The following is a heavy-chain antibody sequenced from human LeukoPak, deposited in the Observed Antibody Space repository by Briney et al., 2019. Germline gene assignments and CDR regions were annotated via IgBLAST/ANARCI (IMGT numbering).Heavy chain of an antibody. D-gene: IGHD3-10*01. Sequence: SETLSLTCTVSGGSISSSSYYWGWIRQPPGKGLEWIGSIYYSGSTSYNPSLKSRVAISADTSKNQFSLKLSSVTAADTAVYYCTRHNYYGSGRNFDFWGQGTLVTVSS. CDR2: IYYSGST. V-gene: IGHV4-39*01. CDR3: TRHNYYGSGRNFDF. J-gene: IGHJ4*02. CDR1: GGSISSSSYY.